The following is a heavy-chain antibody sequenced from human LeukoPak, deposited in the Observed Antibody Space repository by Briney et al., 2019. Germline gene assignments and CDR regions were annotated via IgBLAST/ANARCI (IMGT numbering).Heavy chain of an antibody. CDR2: IHTSGNT. J-gene: IGHJ4*02. Sequence: SETLSLTCTVSGGSISSGSYCWSWIRQPAGKGLEWIGHIHTSGNTNYNPSLKSRVTISVDTSKNQISLKLSSVTAADTAVYYCARMGQYYDILTGYYSYYFDYWGQGTLVTVPS. CDR1: GGSISSGSYC. V-gene: IGHV4-61*09. D-gene: IGHD3-9*01. CDR3: ARMGQYYDILTGYYSYYFDY.